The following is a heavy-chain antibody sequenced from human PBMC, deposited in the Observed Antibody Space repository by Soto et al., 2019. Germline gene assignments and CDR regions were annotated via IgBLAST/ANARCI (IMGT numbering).Heavy chain of an antibody. J-gene: IGHJ4*01. CDR3: TTDSYITSIIVRFDY. D-gene: IGHD3-22*01. CDR1: GFTFSNAW. CDR2: VKSKTDGGTT. Sequence: GGSLRLSCAASGFTFSNAWINWVRQTPGKGLEWVGRVKSKTDGGTTDFAAPVKGRFAISRDDSKNMVYLEMNSLKTEDTAIYYCTTDSYITSIIVRFDYWGHGTQVTVSS. V-gene: IGHV3-15*07.